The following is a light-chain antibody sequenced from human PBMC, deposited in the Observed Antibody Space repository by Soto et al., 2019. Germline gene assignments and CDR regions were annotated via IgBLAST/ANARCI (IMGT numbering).Light chain of an antibody. V-gene: IGLV2-14*01. J-gene: IGLJ2*01. CDR1: SSDVGGYNY. CDR3: SSYTSNSTRV. Sequence: QSALTQPASVSASPGQSITISCTGTSSDVGGYNYVSWYQQHPGKAPKLMIYEVSNRPSGVSNRFSGSKSGNTASLTISGPQAEDEADYYCSSYTSNSTRVFGGGTKLTVL. CDR2: EVS.